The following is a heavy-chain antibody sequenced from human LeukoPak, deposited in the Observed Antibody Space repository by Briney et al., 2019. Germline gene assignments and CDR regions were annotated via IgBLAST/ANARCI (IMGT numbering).Heavy chain of an antibody. CDR3: ARHDYDSSGYYPNWFDP. CDR2: IYDSGST. CDR1: GASIRSGDYY. V-gene: IGHV4-30-4*01. Sequence: SETLSLTCTVSGASIRSGDYYWSWIRQPPGKGLEWIGYIYDSGSTYYNPSLKSRITISVDTSENRFSLKLSSVTAADTAVYYCARHDYDSSGYYPNWFDPWGQGALVTVSS. J-gene: IGHJ5*02. D-gene: IGHD3-22*01.